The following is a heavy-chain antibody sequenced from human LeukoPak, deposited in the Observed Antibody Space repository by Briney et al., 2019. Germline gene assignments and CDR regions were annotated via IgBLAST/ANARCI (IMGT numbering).Heavy chain of an antibody. V-gene: IGHV3-7*01. J-gene: IGHJ4*02. Sequence: HPGGSLRLSCVTSGFTFNTYWMSWVRQAPGKGLEWVARIKKDGSETYYVDSVKGRFTISRDNAKNSVYLQMNSLGAEDTAVYYCVRERGTYGGNYFYWGQGTLVTVSS. CDR3: VRERGTYGGNYFY. CDR1: GFTFNTYW. D-gene: IGHD4/OR15-4a*01. CDR2: IKKDGSET.